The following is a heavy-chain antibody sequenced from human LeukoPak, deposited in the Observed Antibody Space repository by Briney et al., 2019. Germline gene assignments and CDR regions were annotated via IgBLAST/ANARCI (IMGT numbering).Heavy chain of an antibody. Sequence: ASVKVSCKASGYTFSSYDINWVRQAPGQGLEWMGWMNPKSGNTGSAQKFQGRVTMTRDTSISTAYMELSSLRSEDTAVYYCASPTKQETVAGQYSGSIRHYYGLDVWGQGTTVTVSS. V-gene: IGHV1-8*01. CDR2: MNPKSGNT. D-gene: IGHD5-12*01. CDR3: ASPTKQETVAGQYSGSIRHYYGLDV. J-gene: IGHJ6*02. CDR1: GYTFSSYD.